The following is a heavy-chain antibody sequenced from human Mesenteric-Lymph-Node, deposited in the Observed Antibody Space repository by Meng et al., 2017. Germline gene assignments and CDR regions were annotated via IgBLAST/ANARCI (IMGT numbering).Heavy chain of an antibody. V-gene: IGHV3-7*01. D-gene: IGHD4-17*01. Sequence: GGSLGLSCAASGFIFTNYWMSWVRQAPGKGLEWVANINPDGSQKDYVDSVKGRFSISRDNAKNSLYLQMDSLRAEDTAVYYCATVRYGDYGWGRGKLVTVSS. CDR1: GFIFTNYW. J-gene: IGHJ4*02. CDR3: ATVRYGDYG. CDR2: INPDGSQK.